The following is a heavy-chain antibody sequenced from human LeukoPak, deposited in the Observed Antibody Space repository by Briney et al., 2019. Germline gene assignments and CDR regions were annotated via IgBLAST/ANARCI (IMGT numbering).Heavy chain of an antibody. V-gene: IGHV3-11*01. CDR2: ISRSGSTK. CDR3: ARVLRYCSGGNFYSGGLGYMDV. CDR1: GFSISDYN. Sequence: GSMRLSCAASGFSISDYNMWWLRQAPGRGLEWVSFISRSGSTKYYADSVKGRCTISRDNAKNSLFLQMNSLRAEDTAVYYCARVLRYCSGGNFYSGGLGYMDVWGKGTTVTISS. J-gene: IGHJ6*03. D-gene: IGHD2-15*01.